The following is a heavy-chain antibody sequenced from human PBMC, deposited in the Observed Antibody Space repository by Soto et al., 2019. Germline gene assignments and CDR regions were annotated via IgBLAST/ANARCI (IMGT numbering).Heavy chain of an antibody. D-gene: IGHD5-18*01. Sequence: QVQLQESGPGLVKPSETLSLTCTVSGGSINGYYWTWLRQSPTNGLEWIGFFHFSGSTKYNPSLESRLTISAYTSKNQISLTPSSVTAADTAVYYCARASGYSYGYDDFFDNWGQGTLANVSS. CDR3: ARASGYSYGYDDFFDN. J-gene: IGHJ4*01. V-gene: IGHV4-59*01. CDR1: GGSINGYY. CDR2: FHFSGST.